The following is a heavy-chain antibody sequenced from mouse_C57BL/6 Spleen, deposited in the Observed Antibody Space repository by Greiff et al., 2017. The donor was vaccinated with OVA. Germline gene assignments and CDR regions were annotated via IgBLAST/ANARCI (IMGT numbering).Heavy chain of an antibody. Sequence: EVKLMESGGGLVKPGGSLKLSCAASGFTFSDYGMHWVRQAPEKGLEWVAYISSGSSTIYYADTVKGRFTISRDNATNTLFLQMTSLRSEDTAMYYWARASNYVFDYWGQGTTLTVSS. CDR3: ARASNYVFDY. V-gene: IGHV5-17*01. CDR1: GFTFSDYG. CDR2: ISSGSSTI. J-gene: IGHJ2*01. D-gene: IGHD2-5*01.